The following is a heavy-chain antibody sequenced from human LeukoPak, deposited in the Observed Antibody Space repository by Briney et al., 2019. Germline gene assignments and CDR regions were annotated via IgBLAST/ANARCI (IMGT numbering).Heavy chain of an antibody. CDR3: ARTTNGGVWFDP. J-gene: IGHJ5*02. CDR2: IYYSGST. CDR1: GGSISSSSYY. Sequence: SETLSLTCTVSGGSISSSSYYWGWIRQPPGKGLEWIGSIYYSGSTYYNPSLKSRVTISADTSKNQFSLKLSSVTAADTAVYYCARTTNGGVWFDPWGQGTLVTVPS. D-gene: IGHD3-16*01. V-gene: IGHV4-39*07.